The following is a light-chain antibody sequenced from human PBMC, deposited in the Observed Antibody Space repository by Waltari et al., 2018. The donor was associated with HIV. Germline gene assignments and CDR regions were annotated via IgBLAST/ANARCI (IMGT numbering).Light chain of an antibody. Sequence: VLTQSLATLSLSPGERATFSCRASRSVDSNYLAWYQQRPGQTPRPLIYGTSNRATGIPDRFTGGGSGADFTLSISSLEPDDFAVYYCQQYGSSFLTFGPGTKVEI. CDR3: QQYGSSFLT. CDR1: RSVDSNY. V-gene: IGKV3-20*01. CDR2: GTS. J-gene: IGKJ3*01.